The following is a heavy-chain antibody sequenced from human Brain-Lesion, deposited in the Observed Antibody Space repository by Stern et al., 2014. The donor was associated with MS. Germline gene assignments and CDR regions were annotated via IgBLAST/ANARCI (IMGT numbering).Heavy chain of an antibody. Sequence: QLVESGPGLVKPSETLSLTCTVAGGSFSSTSYAWAWIRQPPGKGLEWIGTICYSGNTNYHPSRKGRPPISLDTSKNRSSLQLRSVTAADTAVYYCAGEEDIRYCSGGSCTGNWFDPWGQGTLVTVSS. V-gene: IGHV4-39*01. CDR1: GGSFSSTSYA. CDR2: ICYSGNT. CDR3: AGEEDIRYCSGGSCTGNWFDP. D-gene: IGHD2-15*01. J-gene: IGHJ5*02.